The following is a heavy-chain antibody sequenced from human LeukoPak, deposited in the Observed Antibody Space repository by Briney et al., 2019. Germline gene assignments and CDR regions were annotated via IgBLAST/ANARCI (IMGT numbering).Heavy chain of an antibody. CDR2: INPNSGGT. CDR1: GYTFTGYY. D-gene: IGHD6-13*01. Sequence: GASVKVSCKASGYTFTGYYMHWVRQAPGQGREWMGWINPNSGGTNYAQKFQGRVTMTRDTSISTAYMELSRLRSDDTAVYYCASLSVYSSSWYWFDPWGQGTLVTVSS. J-gene: IGHJ5*02. V-gene: IGHV1-2*02. CDR3: ASLSVYSSSWYWFDP.